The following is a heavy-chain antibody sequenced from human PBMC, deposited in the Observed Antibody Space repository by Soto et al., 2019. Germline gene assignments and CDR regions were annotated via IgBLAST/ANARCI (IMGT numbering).Heavy chain of an antibody. Sequence: QVQLVQSGSEVKKPGSSVNVSCKASGGTFSSYAISWVRQAPGQGLEWMGGIIPIFATANYAQKFQGRVTITADKSTSTAYMEMTSLRSEDTGVYYCASANREWLHPARDYYYYMDVWGQGPTVTLSS. CDR3: ASANREWLHPARDYYYYMDV. J-gene: IGHJ6*02. CDR2: IIPIFATA. CDR1: GGTFSSYA. V-gene: IGHV1-69*06. D-gene: IGHD3-3*01.